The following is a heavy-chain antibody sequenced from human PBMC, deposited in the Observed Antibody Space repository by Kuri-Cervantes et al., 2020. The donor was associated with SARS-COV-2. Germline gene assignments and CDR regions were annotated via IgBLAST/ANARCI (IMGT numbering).Heavy chain of an antibody. J-gene: IGHJ4*02. Sequence: SQTLSLTCAVYGESFIGYYWSWVRQPPGKGLEWIGDINHSGSTNYNPSLKSRVTISLDTSTNQFSLKLSSVTAADTAVYYCATISASYNSGWYALYWGQGTLVTVSS. CDR1: GESFIGYY. CDR2: INHSGST. CDR3: ATISASYNSGWYALY. D-gene: IGHD6-19*01. V-gene: IGHV4-34*01.